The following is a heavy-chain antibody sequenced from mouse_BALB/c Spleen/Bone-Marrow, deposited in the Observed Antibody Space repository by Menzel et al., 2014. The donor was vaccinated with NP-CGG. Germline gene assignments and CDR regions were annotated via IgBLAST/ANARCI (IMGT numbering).Heavy chain of an antibody. V-gene: IGHV3-1*02. CDR1: GYSITSGYG. CDR2: IHYSGNT. CDR3: VRETKVVADFDY. Sequence: EVKLQESGPDLVKPSQSLSLTCTVTGYSITSGYGWHWIRPFPGNKLEWMGYIHYSGNTDYNPSLKSRISITRDTSKNQFFLQLNSVTTEDTATYYCVRETKVVADFDYWGQGTTLTVSS. D-gene: IGHD1-1*01. J-gene: IGHJ2*01.